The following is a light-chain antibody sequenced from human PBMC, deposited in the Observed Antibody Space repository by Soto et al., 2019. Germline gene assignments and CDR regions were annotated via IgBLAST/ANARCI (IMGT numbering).Light chain of an antibody. V-gene: IGLV2-14*03. CDR1: SSGIGAYAY. J-gene: IGLJ2*01. CDR3: SSYTRSSSVI. Sequence: QSVLTQPASVSGSPGQSIAISCTGTSSGIGAYAYVSWYQQHPGKIPKLIVFDVNYRPSGVSSRFSGSKSGNTASLTISGLQAEDEADYYCSSYTRSSSVIFGGGTKLTVL. CDR2: DVN.